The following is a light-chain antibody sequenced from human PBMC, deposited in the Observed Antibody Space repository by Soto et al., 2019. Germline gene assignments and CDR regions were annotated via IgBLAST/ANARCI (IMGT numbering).Light chain of an antibody. CDR1: RSDVGGHNY. CDR3: SSYTSSSTYV. CDR2: DVS. V-gene: IGLV2-14*03. Sequence: QSALTQPASVSGSPGQSITISCSGTRSDVGGHNYVFWYQHHPGKAPKLMIYDVSNRPSGVSNRFSGSKSGNTASLTISGLQAKDEADYYCSSYTSSSTYVFGTGTKVTVL. J-gene: IGLJ1*01.